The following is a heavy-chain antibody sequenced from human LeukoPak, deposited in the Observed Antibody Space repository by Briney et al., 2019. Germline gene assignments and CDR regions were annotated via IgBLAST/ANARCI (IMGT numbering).Heavy chain of an antibody. CDR1: GFTFSSHT. Sequence: GGSLRLSCAASGFTFSSHTMTWVRQAPGKGLECVSAITGSGVSTSYADSVKGRFTISRDNSKNTLYLQINSLRAEDTAVYYCARDSSGPFDYWGQGTLVTVSS. J-gene: IGHJ4*02. CDR3: ARDSSGPFDY. D-gene: IGHD3-22*01. CDR2: ITGSGVST. V-gene: IGHV3-23*01.